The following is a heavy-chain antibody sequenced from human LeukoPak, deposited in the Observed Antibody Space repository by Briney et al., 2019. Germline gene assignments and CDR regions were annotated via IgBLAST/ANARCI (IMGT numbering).Heavy chain of an antibody. D-gene: IGHD3-3*01. Sequence: GGSLRLSCAASGFTFSNYWMKWVRQPSGKGLEWVATINPDGSEKLYVDSVKGRFTISRDNAENSLCLQMNSLRAEDTAVYYCATYYDFWSAYRSDYWGQGTLVTVSS. V-gene: IGHV3-7*01. CDR2: INPDGSEK. CDR1: GFTFSNYW. J-gene: IGHJ4*02. CDR3: ATYYDFWSAYRSDY.